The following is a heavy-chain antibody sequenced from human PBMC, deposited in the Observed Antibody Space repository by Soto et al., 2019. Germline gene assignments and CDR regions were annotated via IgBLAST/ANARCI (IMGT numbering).Heavy chain of an antibody. J-gene: IGHJ4*02. Sequence: GASVKVSCKASGYTFTSYGISWVRQAPGQGLEWMGWISAYNGNTNYAQKLQGRVTMTTDTSTSTAYMELRSLRSDDTAVYYCAREEGGRSYYYDSSGYYSTDYWGQGTLVTLSS. CDR2: ISAYNGNT. CDR1: GYTFTSYG. CDR3: AREEGGRSYYYDSSGYYSTDY. V-gene: IGHV1-18*01. D-gene: IGHD3-22*01.